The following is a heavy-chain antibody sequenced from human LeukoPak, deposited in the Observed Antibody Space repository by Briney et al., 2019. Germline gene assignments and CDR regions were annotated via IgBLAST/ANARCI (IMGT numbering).Heavy chain of an antibody. CDR2: IIPIFGTA. D-gene: IGHD2-8*02. J-gene: IGHJ3*02. CDR3: ASAFWSSDAFDI. V-gene: IGHV1-69*05. CDR1: GGTFSSYA. Sequence: SVKVSCKASGGTFSSYAISWVRQAPGQGLEWMGRIIPIFGTANYAQKFQGRVTITTDGSTSTAYMELSSLRSEDTAVYYCASAFWSSDAFDIWGQGTMVTVSS.